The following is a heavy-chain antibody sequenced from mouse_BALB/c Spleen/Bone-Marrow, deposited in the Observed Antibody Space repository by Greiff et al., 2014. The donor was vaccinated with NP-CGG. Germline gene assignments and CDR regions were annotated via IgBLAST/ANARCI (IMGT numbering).Heavy chain of an antibody. J-gene: IGHJ4*01. V-gene: IGHV1-14*01. CDR1: GYTFTAYV. D-gene: IGHD2-4*01. CDR3: AREGGLRRGDYYAMDY. CDR2: INPYNDGT. Sequence: EVQLQQSGPELVKPGASVKMSCKASGYTFTAYVMHWVQQKPGQGLEWIGYINPYNDGTKYNEKFKGKATLTSDKYSSTAYMELSSLTSEDSAVYYCAREGGLRRGDYYAMDYWGQGTSVTVSS.